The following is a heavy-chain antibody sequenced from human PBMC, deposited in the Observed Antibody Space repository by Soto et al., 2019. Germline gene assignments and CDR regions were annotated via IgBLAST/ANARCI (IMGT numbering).Heavy chain of an antibody. Sequence: ASVKISCKTSGYTFTRNGISWVRQAPGQGLEWMGWISPKSGSIKYAQKFQGRVIMTTDTSTSTAYMELRSLRSDDTAVYYCVKDRDSNSWPSRDVWGPGTTVTVSS. J-gene: IGHJ6*02. CDR3: VKDRDSNSWPSRDV. V-gene: IGHV1-18*01. CDR1: GYTFTRNG. CDR2: ISPKSGSI. D-gene: IGHD3-22*01.